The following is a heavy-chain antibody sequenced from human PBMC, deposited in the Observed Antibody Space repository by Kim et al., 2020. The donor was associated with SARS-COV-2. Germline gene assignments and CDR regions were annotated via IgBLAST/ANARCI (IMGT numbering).Heavy chain of an antibody. CDR3: ARDPYSGSPGDY. J-gene: IGHJ4*02. D-gene: IGHD1-26*01. V-gene: IGHV4-4*02. Sequence: SETLSLTCGVSGGSISSSTNWWSWVRQPPGKGLEWIGEIHPTAGTNYNPSLRSRVTISLDKSENQFSLNLNSVTAADTAVYYCARDPYSGSPGDYWGQGTLVTVSS. CDR1: GGSISSSTNW. CDR2: IHPTAGT.